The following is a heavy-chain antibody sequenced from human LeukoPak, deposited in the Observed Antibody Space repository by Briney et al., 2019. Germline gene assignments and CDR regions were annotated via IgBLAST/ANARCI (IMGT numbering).Heavy chain of an antibody. Sequence: GGSLRLSCAASGFTFSSYAMHWVRQAPGKGLEWVAVISYDGSNKYYADSVKGRFTISRDNSKNTLYLQMNSLRAGDTAVYYCAREETIAAAGTLPYWGQGTLVTVSS. CDR3: AREETIAAAGTLPY. CDR1: GFTFSSYA. CDR2: ISYDGSNK. J-gene: IGHJ4*02. V-gene: IGHV3-30*04. D-gene: IGHD6-13*01.